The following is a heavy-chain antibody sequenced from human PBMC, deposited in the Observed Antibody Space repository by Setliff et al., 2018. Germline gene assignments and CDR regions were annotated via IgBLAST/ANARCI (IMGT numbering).Heavy chain of an antibody. CDR1: GYTLTNYY. Sequence: ASVKVSCKASGYTLTNYYMHWVRQAPGQGLEWMGIINPSGGPTRYAQKFQGRVTMTRDTSTSTVYMEVSSLRPEDTAVYYCAKVIGGYPPKPSDYWGQGTLVTVSS. CDR2: INPSGGPT. D-gene: IGHD3-16*02. J-gene: IGHJ4*02. V-gene: IGHV1-46*01. CDR3: AKVIGGYPPKPSDY.